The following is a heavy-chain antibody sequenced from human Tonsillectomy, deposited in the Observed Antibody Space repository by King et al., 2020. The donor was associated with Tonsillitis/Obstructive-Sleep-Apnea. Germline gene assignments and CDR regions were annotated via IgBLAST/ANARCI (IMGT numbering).Heavy chain of an antibody. D-gene: IGHD1-7*01. Sequence: EQLVQSGAEVKKTGASVKVSCKASGYTFTGYYMHWVRQAPGQGLEWMGWINPNSGGTNYAQKIQGRVTMNRDTSISTAYMELSRLRSDDTAVYYCAREGITGTTSLDYWGQGTLVTVSS. CDR1: GYTFTGYY. V-gene: IGHV1-2*02. J-gene: IGHJ4*02. CDR3: AREGITGTTSLDY. CDR2: INPNSGGT.